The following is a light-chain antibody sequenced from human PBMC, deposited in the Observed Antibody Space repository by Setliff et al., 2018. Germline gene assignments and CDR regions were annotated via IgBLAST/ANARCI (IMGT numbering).Light chain of an antibody. CDR3: CSYGGTLYV. CDR2: DVS. Sequence: SALTQLRSVSGSPGQSVTISCTGTSSDVGGYNSVSWYQQHPDKPPKLIIYDVSTRPSGVPDRFSGSKSGNTASLTISGLQAEDEADYYCCSYGGTLYVFGTGTKVTVL. J-gene: IGLJ1*01. CDR1: SSDVGGYNS. V-gene: IGLV2-11*01.